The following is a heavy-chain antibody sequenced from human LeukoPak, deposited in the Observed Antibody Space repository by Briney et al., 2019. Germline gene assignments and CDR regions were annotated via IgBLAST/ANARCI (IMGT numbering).Heavy chain of an antibody. Sequence: GSLRLSCAGSGFTSSNYWMSWVRQAPGKGLEWIGSIYHSGSTYYNPSLKSRVTISVDTSKNQFSLKLSSVTAADTAVYYCAREVQLHSYYYYYMDVWGKGTTVTVSS. CDR1: GFTSSNYW. V-gene: IGHV4-38-2*01. J-gene: IGHJ6*03. CDR2: IYHSGST. CDR3: AREVQLHSYYYYYMDV. D-gene: IGHD1-26*01.